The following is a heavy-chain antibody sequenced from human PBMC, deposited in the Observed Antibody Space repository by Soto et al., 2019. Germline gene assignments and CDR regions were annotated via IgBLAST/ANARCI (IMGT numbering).Heavy chain of an antibody. J-gene: IGHJ3*02. D-gene: IGHD3-3*01. CDR2: INSDGSST. CDR1: GFTFSSYW. Sequence: EVQLVESGGGLVQPGGSLRLSCAASGFTFSSYWMHWVRQAPGKGLVWVSRINSDGSSTSYADSVKGRFTISRDNAKNTRYLQMNSLRAEDTAVYYCAREEKTIFRVDPFDIWGQGTMVTVSS. CDR3: AREEKTIFRVDPFDI. V-gene: IGHV3-74*01.